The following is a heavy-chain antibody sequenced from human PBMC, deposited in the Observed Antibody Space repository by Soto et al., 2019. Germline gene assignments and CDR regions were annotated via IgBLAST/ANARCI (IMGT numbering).Heavy chain of an antibody. CDR2: IDPSDSYT. Sequence: GESLKISCKGSGYSFTSYWISWVRQMPGKGLEWMGRIDPSDSYTNYSPSFQGHVTISADKSISTAYLQWSSLKASDTAMYYCARLLVATLNNGDFDYWGQGTRVTVSS. V-gene: IGHV5-10-1*01. D-gene: IGHD5-12*01. CDR3: ARLLVATLNNGDFDY. CDR1: GYSFTSYW. J-gene: IGHJ4*02.